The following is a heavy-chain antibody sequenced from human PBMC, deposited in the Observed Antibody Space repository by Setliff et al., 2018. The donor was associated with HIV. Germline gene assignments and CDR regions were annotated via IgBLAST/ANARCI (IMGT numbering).Heavy chain of an antibody. CDR1: GFTFSSYA. CDR2: ISGSGGST. Sequence: GGSLRLSCAASGFTFSSYAMSWVRQAPGKGLEWVSAISGSGGSTYYADSVKGRFTISRDNSKNTLHLQMNSLRAEDTAVYYCASIELAAMVPVDYWGQGTLVTVSS. V-gene: IGHV3-23*01. CDR3: ASIELAAMVPVDY. D-gene: IGHD5-18*01. J-gene: IGHJ4*02.